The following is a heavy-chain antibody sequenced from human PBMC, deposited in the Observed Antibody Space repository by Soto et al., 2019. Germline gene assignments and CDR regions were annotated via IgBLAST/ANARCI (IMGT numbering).Heavy chain of an antibody. CDR2: ISHDDTYE. Sequence: QVQLVESGGGVVQPGRSLRLSCEASGFIFANYGMHWVRQAPGKGLEWVAVISHDDTYEDCADFVKGRSAISRDNSKNPLYLDSHSLRPKATSVYYCARESSTSTRQRRLGTWGQGNFVTVSS. D-gene: IGHD3-10*01. CDR3: ARESSTSTRQRRLGT. J-gene: IGHJ5*02. CDR1: GFIFANYG. V-gene: IGHV3-30*09.